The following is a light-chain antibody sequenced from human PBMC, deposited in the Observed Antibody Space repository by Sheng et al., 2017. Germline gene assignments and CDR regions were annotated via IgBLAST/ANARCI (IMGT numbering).Light chain of an antibody. CDR2: SAS. CDR3: QQSYSSPPLS. Sequence: DIQMSQSPSSLSASVGDRVTITCRASQNINKYLIWYQQKPGKAPKLLIYSASTLHSGVPSRFSGSGSETDYTLTISGLQPEDVATYYCQQSYSSPPLSFGGGTKVTDQT. CDR1: QNINKY. V-gene: IGKV1-39*01. J-gene: IGKJ4*01.